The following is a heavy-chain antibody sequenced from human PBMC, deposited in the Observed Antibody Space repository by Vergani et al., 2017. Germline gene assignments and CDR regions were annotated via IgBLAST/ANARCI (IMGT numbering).Heavy chain of an antibody. CDR1: GGSISSSSYY. J-gene: IGHJ4*02. D-gene: IGHD3-22*01. V-gene: IGHV4-39*01. Sequence: QLQLQESGPGLVKPSETLSLTCTVSGGSISSSSYYWGWLRQPPGKGLEWIGSIYYSGSTYYNPSLKSPVTISVDTSKNQFSLKLSSVTAADTAVYYWARVPYYYDSSGYFDYGGQGTLVTVSS. CDR3: ARVPYYYDSSGYFDY. CDR2: IYYSGST.